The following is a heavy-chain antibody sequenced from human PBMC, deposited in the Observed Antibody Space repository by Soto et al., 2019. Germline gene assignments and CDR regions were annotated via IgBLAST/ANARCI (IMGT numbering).Heavy chain of an antibody. Sequence: EVQLVESGGGLVQPWVSMRLSCAASGFTFSDSWMDWVRQAPGKGPEWVANIKQDGSEKNYVDSVKGRCTSARDNAKNSLYLHMNSLRAEDTAVYYCASLGRHGWGQGTTVTVSS. D-gene: IGHD3-16*01. J-gene: IGHJ6*02. CDR2: IKQDGSEK. V-gene: IGHV3-7*01. CDR1: GFTFSDSW. CDR3: ASLGRHG.